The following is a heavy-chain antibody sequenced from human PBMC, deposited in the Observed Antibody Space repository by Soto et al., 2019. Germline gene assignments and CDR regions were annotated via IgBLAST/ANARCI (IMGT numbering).Heavy chain of an antibody. D-gene: IGHD4-17*01. V-gene: IGHV3-23*01. CDR2: MSERSGPP. Sequence: GGSLRLSCAAYRFNFRKFAMSWVRQAPGKGLEWVSGMSERSGPPLYADSVKGRFTISRDNSKSTLYLEMNNLRPEDTAVYYCAKDQDNTDYYWIFDLWGRGTPVTVSS. CDR3: AKDQDNTDYYWIFDL. J-gene: IGHJ2*01. CDR1: RFNFRKFA.